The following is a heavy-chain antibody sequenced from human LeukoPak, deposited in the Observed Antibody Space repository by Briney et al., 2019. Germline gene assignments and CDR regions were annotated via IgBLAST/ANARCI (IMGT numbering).Heavy chain of an antibody. Sequence: KPSETLSLTCTVSGGSISSSSYYWGWIRQPPGKGLEWIGSIYYSGSTYYNPSLKSRVTISVDTSKNQFSLKLSSVTAADTAVYYCARHRRFYSSGYYSTVAYFDYWGQGTLVTVSS. CDR2: IYYSGST. D-gene: IGHD3-22*01. J-gene: IGHJ4*02. V-gene: IGHV4-39*01. CDR3: ARHRRFYSSGYYSTVAYFDY. CDR1: GGSISSSSYY.